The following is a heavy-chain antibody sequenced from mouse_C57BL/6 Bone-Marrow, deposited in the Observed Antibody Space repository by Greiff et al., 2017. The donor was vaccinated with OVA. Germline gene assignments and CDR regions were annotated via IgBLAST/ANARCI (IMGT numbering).Heavy chain of an antibody. J-gene: IGHJ4*01. CDR2: IDPENGDT. Sequence: DVQLQESGAELVRPGASVKLSCTASGFNIKDDYMHWVKQRPEQGLEWIGWIDPENGDTEYASKFQGKATITADTSSNTAYLQLSSLTSEDTAVYYCTTSNGNYVGAMDYWGQGTSVTVSS. CDR1: GFNIKDDY. CDR3: TTSNGNYVGAMDY. D-gene: IGHD2-1*01. V-gene: IGHV14-4*01.